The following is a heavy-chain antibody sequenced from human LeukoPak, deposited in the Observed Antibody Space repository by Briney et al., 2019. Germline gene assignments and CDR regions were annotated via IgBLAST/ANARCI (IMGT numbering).Heavy chain of an antibody. D-gene: IGHD3-9*01. CDR3: PRQGPYDILTGYYGMDV. V-gene: IGHV4-39*01. CDR2: VYYSGST. Sequence: SETLSLTCTVSGGSISSSSYYWGWIRQPPGKGLEWNGSVYYSGSTYYNPSLKSRVTISVDTSKNQFSLKLSSVTAADTAVYYCPRQGPYDILTGYYGMDVWGQGTTATVSS. J-gene: IGHJ6*02. CDR1: GGSISSSSYY.